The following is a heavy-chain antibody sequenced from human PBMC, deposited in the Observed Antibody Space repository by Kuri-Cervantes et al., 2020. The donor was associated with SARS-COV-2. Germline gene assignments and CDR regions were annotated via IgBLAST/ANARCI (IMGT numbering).Heavy chain of an antibody. CDR2: VSFDGSVT. Sequence: GESLKISCAASGFAFSHYGIHWVRQAPGRGLDWVAVVSFDGSVTHYADSVKGRFIASRDNSRNIVYLQMNNLKIEDTAVYHCAKEGAHYNSGSSDYWGQGTLVTVSS. CDR1: GFAFSHYG. CDR3: AKEGAHYNSGSSDY. D-gene: IGHD6-19*01. V-gene: IGHV3-30*18. J-gene: IGHJ4*02.